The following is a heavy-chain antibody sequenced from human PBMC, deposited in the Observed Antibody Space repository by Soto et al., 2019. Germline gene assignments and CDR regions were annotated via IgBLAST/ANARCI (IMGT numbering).Heavy chain of an antibody. D-gene: IGHD6-6*01. CDR3: ARLEYSSSSHYYYGMDV. V-gene: IGHV1-46*01. CDR2: INPSGGTT. J-gene: IGHJ6*02. CDR1: GYTFTSYY. Sequence: ASVKVSCKASGYTFTSYYMHWVRQAPGQGLEWMGIINPSGGTTSYAQKFQGRVTITTDKSTSTAYMELSSLRSEDTAVYYCARLEYSSSSHYYYGMDVWGQGTTVTVSS.